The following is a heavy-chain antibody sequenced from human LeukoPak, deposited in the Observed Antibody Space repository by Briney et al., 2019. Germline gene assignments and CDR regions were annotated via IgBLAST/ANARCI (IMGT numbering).Heavy chain of an antibody. CDR1: GYSFTSYW. Sequence: GESLKISCKGSGYSFTSYWIGWVRQMPGKGLEWMGIIYPGDSDTRYSPSFQGQVTISADKSISTAYLQWGSLKASDTAMYYCARKYRRGYDILTGPYYYFDYWGQGTLVTVSS. J-gene: IGHJ4*02. CDR2: IYPGDSDT. V-gene: IGHV5-51*01. D-gene: IGHD3-9*01. CDR3: ARKYRRGYDILTGPYYYFDY.